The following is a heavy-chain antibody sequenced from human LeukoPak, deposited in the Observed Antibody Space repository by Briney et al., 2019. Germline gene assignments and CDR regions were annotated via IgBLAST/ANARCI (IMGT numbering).Heavy chain of an antibody. Sequence: GGSLRLSCAASGFTFSSYAMHWVRQAPGKGLEWVSAISGSGGSTYYADSVKGRFTISRDNSKNTLYLQMNSLRAEDTAVYYCAKSYYYDSSGPNWFDPWGQGTLVTVSS. V-gene: IGHV3-23*01. CDR1: GFTFSSYA. J-gene: IGHJ5*02. D-gene: IGHD3-22*01. CDR3: AKSYYYDSSGPNWFDP. CDR2: ISGSGGST.